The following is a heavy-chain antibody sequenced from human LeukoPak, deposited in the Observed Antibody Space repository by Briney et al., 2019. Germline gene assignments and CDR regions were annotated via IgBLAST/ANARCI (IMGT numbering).Heavy chain of an antibody. CDR2: ISDSGSPT. D-gene: IGHD6-19*01. Sequence: GGSLRLSCTASEFTFSSYAMSWVRQAPGKGLEWVSGISDSGSPTYYADSVKGRFTISRDNSKNTLYLQMKSLRAEDTAVYYCAKDRSARGSSGVDYWGQGTLVTVSS. V-gene: IGHV3-23*01. J-gene: IGHJ4*02. CDR3: AKDRSARGSSGVDY. CDR1: EFTFSSYA.